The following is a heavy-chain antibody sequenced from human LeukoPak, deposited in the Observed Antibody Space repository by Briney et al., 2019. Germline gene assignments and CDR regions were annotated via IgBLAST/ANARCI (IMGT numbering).Heavy chain of an antibody. D-gene: IGHD2-2*01. CDR3: ARGRDCSSTSCYADY. Sequence: GASVKVSCKASGGTFSSYAISWVRQAPGQGLEWMGGIIPIFGTANYAQKFQGGVTITADKSTSTAYMELSSLRSEDTAVYYCARGRDCSSTSCYADYWGQGTLVTVSS. CDR2: IIPIFGTA. CDR1: GGTFSSYA. J-gene: IGHJ4*02. V-gene: IGHV1-69*06.